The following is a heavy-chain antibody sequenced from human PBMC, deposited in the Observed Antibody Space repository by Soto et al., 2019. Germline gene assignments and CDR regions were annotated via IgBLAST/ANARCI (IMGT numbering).Heavy chain of an antibody. CDR2: ISWNSGSI. Sequence: GGSLRLSCAASGFTFDDYAMHWVRQAPGKGLEWVSGISWNSGSIGYADSVKGRFTISRDNAKNSLYLQMNSLRAEDTALYYCAKANYDFWSGYFWDAFDIWGQGTMVTVSS. J-gene: IGHJ3*02. CDR3: AKANYDFWSGYFWDAFDI. D-gene: IGHD3-3*01. V-gene: IGHV3-9*01. CDR1: GFTFDDYA.